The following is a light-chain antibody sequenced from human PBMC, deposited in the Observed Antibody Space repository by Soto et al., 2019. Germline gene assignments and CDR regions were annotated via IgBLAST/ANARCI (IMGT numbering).Light chain of an antibody. CDR3: SSRTTSNPYV. CDR1: RSDIGAYNS. J-gene: IGLJ1*01. CDR2: EVS. Sequence: QSALTQPASVSGSPGQSITISCTGTRSDIGAYNSVSWYQQHPGKAPKLMIYEVSNRPSGVSNRFSASKSGNTASLTISGLQAGDEADYYCSSRTTSNPYVFGTGTKVTVL. V-gene: IGLV2-14*01.